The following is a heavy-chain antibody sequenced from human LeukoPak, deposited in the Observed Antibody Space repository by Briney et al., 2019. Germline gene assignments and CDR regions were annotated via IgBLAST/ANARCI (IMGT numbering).Heavy chain of an antibody. CDR2: LSGSGATT. CDR3: AARRLLSPFDY. V-gene: IGHV3-23*01. Sequence: GGSLRLSCAASGFTFSSYAMSWVRQAPGKGLEWVPALSGSGATTKYADSVKGRFTISRDNSKNTLYLQMNSLRAEDTAVYYCAARRLLSPFDYWGQGTLVTVSS. J-gene: IGHJ4*02. CDR1: GFTFSSYA.